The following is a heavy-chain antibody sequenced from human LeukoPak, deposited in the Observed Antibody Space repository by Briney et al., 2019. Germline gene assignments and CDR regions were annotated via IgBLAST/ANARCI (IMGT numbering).Heavy chain of an antibody. CDR1: GGSISTYY. CDR3: ARGITYDYYYYYYMDV. V-gene: IGHV4-59*12. Sequence: SETLSLTCTVSGGSISTYYWTWIRQPPGKELEWIGFSHYSGSTNYNPSLKSRVTISVDTSKNQFSLKLSSVTAADTAVYYCARGITYDYYYYYYMDVWGKGTTVTVSS. J-gene: IGHJ6*03. CDR2: SHYSGST. D-gene: IGHD3-10*01.